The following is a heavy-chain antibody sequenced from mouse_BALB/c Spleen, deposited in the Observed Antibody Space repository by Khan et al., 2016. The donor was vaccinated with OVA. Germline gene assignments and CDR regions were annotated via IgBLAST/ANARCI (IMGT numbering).Heavy chain of an antibody. CDR2: IWSDGTT. CDR1: GFSLTNYG. Sequence: QVQLQQSGPGLVAPSQSLSITCTISGFSLTNYGVHWVRQPPGKGLEWLVVIWSDGTTTYDSALKSRLTISKDNSKSQVFLKMDSLQTDDTAMYYCARQTYYHYYVSDYWGQGTSVTVSS. J-gene: IGHJ4*01. V-gene: IGHV2-6-1*01. CDR3: ARQTYYHYYVSDY. D-gene: IGHD2-10*01.